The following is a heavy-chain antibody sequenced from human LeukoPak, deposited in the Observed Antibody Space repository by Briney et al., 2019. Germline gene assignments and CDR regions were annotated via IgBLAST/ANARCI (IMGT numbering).Heavy chain of an antibody. J-gene: IGHJ4*02. D-gene: IGHD3-3*01. CDR2: VNSDGSIT. V-gene: IGHV3-74*01. Sequence: GGSLRLSCGASGFSFSSHAVNWVRQAPGKGLVWVSRVNSDGSITTYADSVKGRFTISRDNDKNTLYLEMNGLRAEDTAVYYCARVGILEWHYFDYWGQGTLVTVSS. CDR1: GFSFSSHA. CDR3: ARVGILEWHYFDY.